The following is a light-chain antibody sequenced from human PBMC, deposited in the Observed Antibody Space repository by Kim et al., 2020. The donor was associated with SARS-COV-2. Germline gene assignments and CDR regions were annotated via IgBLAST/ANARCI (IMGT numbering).Light chain of an antibody. Sequence: GQSVTITCTGTSSDVGRYNHVSWYQQHPGKAPKLMIYEVTKRPSGVPDRFSGSKSGNTASLTVSGLQAEDEADYYCNSYAANNNWVFGGGTQLTVL. CDR3: NSYAANNNWV. J-gene: IGLJ3*02. CDR1: SSDVGRYNH. V-gene: IGLV2-8*01. CDR2: EVT.